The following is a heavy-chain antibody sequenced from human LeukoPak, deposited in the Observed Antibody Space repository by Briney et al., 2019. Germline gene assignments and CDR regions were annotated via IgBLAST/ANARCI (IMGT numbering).Heavy chain of an antibody. D-gene: IGHD3-3*01. J-gene: IGHJ6*02. Sequence: ASVKVSCKASGYTFTAYGISWVRQAPGQGLEWIGWINTYNGNTNYAQKLQGRVTMTTDTSTSTAYMELRSLRSDDTAVYYCARGEFWSGYPLGMDVWGQGTTVTVSS. CDR2: INTYNGNT. V-gene: IGHV1-18*01. CDR1: GYTFTAYG. CDR3: ARGEFWSGYPLGMDV.